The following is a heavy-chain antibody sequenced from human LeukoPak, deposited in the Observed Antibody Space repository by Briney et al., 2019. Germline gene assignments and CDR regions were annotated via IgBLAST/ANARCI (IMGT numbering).Heavy chain of an antibody. CDR1: GFTFSYYA. V-gene: IGHV3-30*04. CDR3: VRVSSQTYYSYMDV. Sequence: GRSLRLSCAASGFTFSYYAMHWVRQAPGKGLEWVAVISYDGTTKFYSDSVKGRFTISRDNSKNTLSVQMNSLNAEDTAVYYCVRVSSQTYYSYMDVWGTGTTVIVSS. CDR2: ISYDGTTK. J-gene: IGHJ6*03.